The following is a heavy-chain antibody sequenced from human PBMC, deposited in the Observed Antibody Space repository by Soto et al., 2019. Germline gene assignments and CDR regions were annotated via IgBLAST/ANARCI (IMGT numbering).Heavy chain of an antibody. D-gene: IGHD2-21*01. V-gene: IGHV3-74*01. CDR3: ARGIKNYYGMDV. CDR1: GFTFSSYW. Sequence: GGSLRLSCAASGFTFSSYWTHWVRQVPRKGLVWVSRLNSDGSTTNYADSVKGRFTIFRDNARNTLSLQMNSLRADDTAVYYCARGIKNYYGMDVWGQGTTVTVSS. J-gene: IGHJ6*02. CDR2: LNSDGSTT.